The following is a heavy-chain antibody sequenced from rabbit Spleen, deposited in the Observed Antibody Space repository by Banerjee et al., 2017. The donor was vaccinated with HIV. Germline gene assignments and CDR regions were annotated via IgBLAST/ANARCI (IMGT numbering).Heavy chain of an antibody. CDR1: GFDLSSSYY. CDR3: ARGDYSDGYPGYRYVTPFRL. J-gene: IGHJ4*01. V-gene: IGHV1S40*01. CDR2: IYVGSSGST. Sequence: QQLEESGGDLVKPGASLTLTCTASGFDLSSSYYMCWVRQAPGKGLEWIACIYVGSSGSTYYASWAKGRFIISKTSSTTVTLQMTSLAAADTATYFCARGDYSDGYPGYRYVTPFRLWGPGTLVTVS. D-gene: IGHD6-1*01.